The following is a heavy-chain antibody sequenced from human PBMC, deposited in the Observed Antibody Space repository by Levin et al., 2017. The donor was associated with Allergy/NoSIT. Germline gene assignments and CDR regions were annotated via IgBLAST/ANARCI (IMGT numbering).Heavy chain of an antibody. CDR1: GDSITSYH. CDR3: ARTRPLPPDGNYGMDV. V-gene: IGHV4-59*01. D-gene: IGHD4-17*01. Sequence: PSETLSLTCSVSGDSITSYHWSWIRQPPGKGLEWIGYIYYNGSTYYNPSLKSRVTISLDTSKTQFSLKLTSVTAADTAVFYCARTRPLPPDGNYGMDVWGQGTTVTVSS. J-gene: IGHJ6*02. CDR2: IYYNGST.